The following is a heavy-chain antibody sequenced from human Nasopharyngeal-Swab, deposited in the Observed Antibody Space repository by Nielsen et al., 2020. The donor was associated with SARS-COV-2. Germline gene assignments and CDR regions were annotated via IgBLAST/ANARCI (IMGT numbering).Heavy chain of an antibody. J-gene: IGHJ5*02. CDR1: GFTFSNYA. V-gene: IGHV3-23*01. Sequence: GESLKISCAASGFTFSNYAMNWVRQVPGKGLEWVSAISGSGGSTYYADSVKGRFTISRDNSKNTLYLQMNSLRAEDTAVYYCAREEAGYSSGWNNWFDPWGQGTLVTVSS. CDR3: AREEAGYSSGWNNWFDP. CDR2: ISGSGGST. D-gene: IGHD6-19*01.